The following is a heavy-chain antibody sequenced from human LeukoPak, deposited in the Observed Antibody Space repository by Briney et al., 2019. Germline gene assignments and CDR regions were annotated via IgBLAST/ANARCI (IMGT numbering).Heavy chain of an antibody. J-gene: IGHJ4*02. Sequence: SETLSLTCTVSGGSISSYYWSWIRQPAGKGLEWIGRIYTSGSTNYNASLKSRVSMSVDTPKNQFSLKLRSVTAADTAVFYCARENSGSYREFDYWGQGTLVTVSS. V-gene: IGHV4-4*07. CDR3: ARENSGSYREFDY. D-gene: IGHD1-26*01. CDR2: IYTSGST. CDR1: GGSISSYY.